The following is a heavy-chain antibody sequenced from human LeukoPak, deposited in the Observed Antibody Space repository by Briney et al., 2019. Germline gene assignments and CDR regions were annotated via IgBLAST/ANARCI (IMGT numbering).Heavy chain of an antibody. CDR1: GFTFSSYW. V-gene: IGHV3-7*01. CDR3: ARDGGHGGDLDY. Sequence: GGSLRLSCAASGFTFSSYWMHWVRQAPGKGLEWVANIKQDGSEKYYVDSAKGRFTISRDNGKNSVYLQMNSLRAEDTAVYYCARDGGHGGDLDYWGQGTLVTVSS. D-gene: IGHD2-21*02. CDR2: IKQDGSEK. J-gene: IGHJ4*02.